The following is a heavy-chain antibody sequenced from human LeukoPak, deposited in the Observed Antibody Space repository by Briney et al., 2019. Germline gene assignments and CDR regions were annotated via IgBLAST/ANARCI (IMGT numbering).Heavy chain of an antibody. CDR3: AKSNGYGLIDI. J-gene: IGHJ3*02. V-gene: IGHV4-59*12. D-gene: IGHD3-10*01. CDR1: GGSISTYY. Sequence: SETLSLTCTVSGGSISTYYWGWIRQPPGKGLEWIGNIFYSGSTYYGPSLKSRLTISLDTSRNQFSLKLNSVTAADTAVYYCAKSNGYGLIDIWGQGTMVTVSS. CDR2: IFYSGST.